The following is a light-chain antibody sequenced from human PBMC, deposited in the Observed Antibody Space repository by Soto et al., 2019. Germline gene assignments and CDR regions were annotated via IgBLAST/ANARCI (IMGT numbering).Light chain of an antibody. Sequence: EIVWTQSPGTLSLSPGERATLSCRASQSVSNNYLAWYQQKPGQAPRLLIYGESNRATGIPGRFSGSGSGTDFTLTISRLEPEDFAVYYCQQYGSSGTFGQGTKVDIK. CDR2: GES. CDR1: QSVSNNY. J-gene: IGKJ1*01. CDR3: QQYGSSGT. V-gene: IGKV3-20*01.